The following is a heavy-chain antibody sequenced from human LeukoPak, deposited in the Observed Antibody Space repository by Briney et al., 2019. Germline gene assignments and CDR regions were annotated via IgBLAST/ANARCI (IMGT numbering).Heavy chain of an antibody. Sequence: PSETLSLTCTVSGGSISSGDYYWNWIRQPAGKALQWIGRIYTGGSTNYNPSLKSRVTISVDTSKNQFSLKLSSVTAADTAVYYCARPGRRHYYGSGSYGYYFDYWGQGTLVTVSS. D-gene: IGHD3-10*01. CDR3: ARPGRRHYYGSGSYGYYFDY. CDR2: IYTGGST. V-gene: IGHV4-61*02. CDR1: GGSISSGDYY. J-gene: IGHJ4*02.